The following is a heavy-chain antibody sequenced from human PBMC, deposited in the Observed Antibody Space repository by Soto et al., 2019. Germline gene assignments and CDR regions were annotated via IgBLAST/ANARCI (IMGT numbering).Heavy chain of an antibody. CDR1: GGSMSSSSYY. D-gene: IGHD3-9*01. J-gene: IGHJ4*02. CDR3: ARGFDILTFGFCLDY. V-gene: IGHV4-39*01. CDR2: MHFSGFYSGST. Sequence: QLQLQESGPGLVKPSETLSLTCTVSGGSMSSSSYYWGWIRQPPGKGLEWIANMHFSGFYSGSTSYNPSLKSRVTISVDTSKNQFSLQVSSVTAADTAVYYCARGFDILTFGFCLDYWGQGTLVTVSS.